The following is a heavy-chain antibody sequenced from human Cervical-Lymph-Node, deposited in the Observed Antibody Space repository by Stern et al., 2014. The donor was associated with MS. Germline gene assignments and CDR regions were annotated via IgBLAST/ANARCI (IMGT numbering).Heavy chain of an antibody. CDR3: ASAYSSSHYYFDY. CDR2: IWYDGSNP. D-gene: IGHD6-13*01. Sequence: QLVQSGGGVVQPGRSLRLSCAASGFSFSRYAMHWVRQAPGKGLEWVALIWYDGSNPYYADSVTGRFTISRDNCKNTLYLQMNSLRAEDTAVYYCASAYSSSHYYFDYWGQGTLVTVSS. V-gene: IGHV3-33*01. CDR1: GFSFSRYA. J-gene: IGHJ4*02.